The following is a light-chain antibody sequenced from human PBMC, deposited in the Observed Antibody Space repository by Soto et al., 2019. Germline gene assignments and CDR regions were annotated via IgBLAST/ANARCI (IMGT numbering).Light chain of an antibody. V-gene: IGKV1-6*01. CDR1: QGIRND. CDR3: LQDYNYPRT. Sequence: AIQMTQSPSSLSASVGDRVTITCRASQGIRNDLGWYQQKPGEAPKLLIYAASSLQIGVPSRFSGSGSGRDFTLTISSLQPEDFATYYCLQDYNYPRTFGPGTKVDIK. CDR2: AAS. J-gene: IGKJ3*01.